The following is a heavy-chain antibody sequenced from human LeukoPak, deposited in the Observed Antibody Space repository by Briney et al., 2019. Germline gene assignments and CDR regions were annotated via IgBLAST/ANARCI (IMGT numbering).Heavy chain of an antibody. J-gene: IGHJ4*02. CDR3: TRVGYCASTGCYTGVAPFDY. CDR1: GFTFSNYW. CDR2: IKQDGSEK. V-gene: IGHV3-7*04. Sequence: GGSLRLSCAMSGFTFSNYWMSWVRQAPGKGLEWVANIKQDGSEKYYVDSVKDRFTISRDNAQNSLYLQMNTLRAEDTAVYYCTRVGYCASTGCYTGVAPFDYWGRGTLVTVSS. D-gene: IGHD2-2*02.